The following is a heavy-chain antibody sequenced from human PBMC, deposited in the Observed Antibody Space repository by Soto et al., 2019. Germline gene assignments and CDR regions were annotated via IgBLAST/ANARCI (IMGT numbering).Heavy chain of an antibody. CDR2: INHSGST. Sequence: PSETLSLTCAVYGGSFSGYYWSWIRQPPGKGLEWIGEINHSGSTNYNPSLKSRVTISVDTSKNQFSLKLSSVTAADTAVYYCARGLKTTWIPWHAWFDPWGQGTLVTVSS. CDR3: ARGLKTTWIPWHAWFDP. D-gene: IGHD5-12*01. CDR1: GGSFSGYY. J-gene: IGHJ5*02. V-gene: IGHV4-34*01.